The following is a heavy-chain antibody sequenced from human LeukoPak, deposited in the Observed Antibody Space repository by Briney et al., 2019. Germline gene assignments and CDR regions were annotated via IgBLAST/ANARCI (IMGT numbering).Heavy chain of an antibody. V-gene: IGHV4-39*07. D-gene: IGHD3-3*01. CDR3: ARALGFWSGYYPFDY. CDR2: IYYRGST. CDR1: GDSISNSRNY. Sequence: PSETLSLTCTVSGDSISNSRNYWGWIRQPPGKGLEWIGIIYYRGSTYYNPSLKSRVTISVDTSKNQFSLKLSSVTAADTAVYYCARALGFWSGYYPFDYWGQGTLVTVSS. J-gene: IGHJ4*02.